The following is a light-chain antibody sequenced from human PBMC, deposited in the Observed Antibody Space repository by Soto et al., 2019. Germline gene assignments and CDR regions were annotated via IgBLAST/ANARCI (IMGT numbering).Light chain of an antibody. CDR2: ATS. Sequence: DIQMTQTPSSLSASVGDRVTITCRASQDISKHLAWYQQKPGQLPTLLIYATSTLESGVPSRFSGGGSGTDFTLTISSLAPEDVATYYCQKYDRAPFTFGPGTKVEMK. CDR1: QDISKH. J-gene: IGKJ3*01. CDR3: QKYDRAPFT. V-gene: IGKV1-27*01.